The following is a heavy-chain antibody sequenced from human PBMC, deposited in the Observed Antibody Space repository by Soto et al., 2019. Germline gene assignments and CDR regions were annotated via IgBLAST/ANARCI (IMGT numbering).Heavy chain of an antibody. CDR3: ARRYGSAIDY. D-gene: IGHD1-26*01. V-gene: IGHV4-59*08. J-gene: IGHJ4*02. CDR1: GGSISSYY. Sequence: PSETLSLTCTVSGGSISSYYWSWIRQPPGKGLEWIGDIYYSGSTNYNPSLKSRVTISVDTSKNQFSLKLSSVTAADTAVYYCARRYGSAIDYWGQGTLVTVSS. CDR2: IYYSGST.